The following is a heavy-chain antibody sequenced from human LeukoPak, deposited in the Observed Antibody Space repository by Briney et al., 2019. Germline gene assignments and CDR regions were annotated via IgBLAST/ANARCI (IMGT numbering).Heavy chain of an antibody. J-gene: IGHJ4*02. D-gene: IGHD3-16*01. CDR2: ISDSGST. CDR3: ASYVSYFDS. CDR1: GGSFNDYA. V-gene: IGHV4-34*01. Sequence: TSSETLSLTCAIYGGSFNDYAWSWIRQSPGKGLQWIGEISDSGSTDHSPSLKSRVTISLDRSKNQCCLKVTSVTAAETGLYYCASYVSYFDSWGEGILVTVSS.